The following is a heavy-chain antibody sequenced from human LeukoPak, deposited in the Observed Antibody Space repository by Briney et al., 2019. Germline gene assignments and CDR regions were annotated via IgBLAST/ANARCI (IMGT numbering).Heavy chain of an antibody. CDR1: GFSLSTSGVG. D-gene: IGHD6-13*01. J-gene: IGHJ4*02. V-gene: IGHV2-5*01. Sequence: KGSGPTLVNPTQTLTLTCTFSGFSLSTSGVGVGWIRQPPGKALELLALIYWNDDKRYSPSLKSRLTITKDTSKNQVVLTMTNMDPVDTATYYCAHSPTQKTHSLIAAAGLFDYWGQGTLVTVSS. CDR3: AHSPTQKTHSLIAAAGLFDY. CDR2: IYWNDDK.